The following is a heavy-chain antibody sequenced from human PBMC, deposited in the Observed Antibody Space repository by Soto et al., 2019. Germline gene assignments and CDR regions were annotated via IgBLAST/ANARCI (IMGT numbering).Heavy chain of an antibody. D-gene: IGHD4-17*01. Sequence: QVELVQSGAEVKKPGASVTVSCNFSGYIFTNFAINWVRQAPGQGLAWMGWVSGYNGNTNYARKLQGRVTMTTDTSTSTAYTQLTSLRSDDTAIYFCAIVRGVRGYHYVEPFDYWGQGTLVTVSS. CDR2: VSGYNGNT. V-gene: IGHV1-18*04. CDR3: AIVRGVRGYHYVEPFDY. J-gene: IGHJ4*02. CDR1: GYIFTNFA.